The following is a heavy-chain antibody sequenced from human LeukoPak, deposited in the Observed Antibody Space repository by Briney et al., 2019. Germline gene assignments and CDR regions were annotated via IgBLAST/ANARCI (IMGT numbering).Heavy chain of an antibody. CDR1: GYTFTSYY. J-gene: IGHJ4*02. Sequence: ASVKVSCKASGYTFTSYYMHWVRQAPVQGLEWMGIINPSGGSTSYAQKFQGRVTMTRDTSTSTVYMELSSLRSEDTAVYYCARDAFVVPAAAGGFDYWGQGTLVTVSS. CDR2: INPSGGST. D-gene: IGHD2-2*01. CDR3: ARDAFVVPAAAGGFDY. V-gene: IGHV1-46*01.